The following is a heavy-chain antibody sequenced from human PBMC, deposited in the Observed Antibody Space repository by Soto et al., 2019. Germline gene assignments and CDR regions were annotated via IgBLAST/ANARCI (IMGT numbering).Heavy chain of an antibody. CDR1: SGSFSGHY. Sequence: QVQLQQWGAGLLKPSETLSLTCAVYSGSFSGHYWNWIRQPPGKGLEWSGEINQSGSTNYNPSLKIRRHISIYTSNNHFSLMQSSVTAADTAVYYCSAKSSSWYGMDVWGQGTTVTVAS. V-gene: IGHV4-34*01. D-gene: IGHD6-13*01. CDR3: SAKSSSWYGMDV. CDR2: INQSGST. J-gene: IGHJ6*02.